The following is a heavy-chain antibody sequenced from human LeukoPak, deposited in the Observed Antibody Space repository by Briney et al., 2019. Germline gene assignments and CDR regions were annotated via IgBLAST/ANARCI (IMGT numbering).Heavy chain of an antibody. Sequence: GGSLRLSCVASGLPIGDFAMHWVRQAPGKGLEWVASIKEDGSEKYYEDSVKGRFTISRDNAKNSLYLQMNSLRDEDTAVYYCARDAHIVRGVNPLDYWGQGTLVTVSS. CDR2: IKEDGSEK. J-gene: IGHJ4*02. CDR1: GLPIGDFA. V-gene: IGHV3-7*01. D-gene: IGHD3-10*01. CDR3: ARDAHIVRGVNPLDY.